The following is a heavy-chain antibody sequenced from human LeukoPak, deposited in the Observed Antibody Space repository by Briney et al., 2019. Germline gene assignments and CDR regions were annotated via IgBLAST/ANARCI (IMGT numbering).Heavy chain of an antibody. Sequence: HPGGSLRLSCAASGFSFSDFWMNWVRQAPGKGLEWLANIKEDGSEKHYVDSVKGRFTISRDNAKNSLYLQMNSLRAEDTAVYYCASLSIFEGNDAFDIWGQGTMVTVSS. D-gene: IGHD3-3*01. CDR3: ASLSIFEGNDAFDI. V-gene: IGHV3-7*01. CDR1: GFSFSDFW. CDR2: IKEDGSEK. J-gene: IGHJ3*02.